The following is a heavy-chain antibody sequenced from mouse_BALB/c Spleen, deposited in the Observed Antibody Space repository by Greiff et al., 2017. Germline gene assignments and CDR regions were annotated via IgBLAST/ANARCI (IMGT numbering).Heavy chain of an antibody. CDR2: IDPENGDT. J-gene: IGHJ4*01. V-gene: IGHV14-4*02. CDR3: TLYGNYLMDY. Sequence: VQLKESGAELVRSGASVKLSCTASGFNIKDYYMHWVKQRPEQGLEWIGWIDPENGDTEYAPKFQGKATMTADTSSNTAYLQLSSLTSEDTAVYYCTLYGNYLMDYWGQGTSVTVSS. CDR1: GFNIKDYY. D-gene: IGHD2-1*01.